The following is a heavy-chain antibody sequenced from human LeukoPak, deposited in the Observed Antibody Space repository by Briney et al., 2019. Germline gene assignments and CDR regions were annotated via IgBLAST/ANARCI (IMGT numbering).Heavy chain of an antibody. V-gene: IGHV3-7*01. CDR1: GFTFSTYW. Sequence: GGSLRLSCAASGFTFSTYWMNWVRQAPGKGLEWVADIKPDGSHVSYVDSVKVRFSISRDNAQNSLYLQVSSLRAEDTAIYYCAREGRLLGAFDVWGQGTMVTVSS. CDR2: IKPDGSHV. CDR3: AREGRLLGAFDV. J-gene: IGHJ3*01.